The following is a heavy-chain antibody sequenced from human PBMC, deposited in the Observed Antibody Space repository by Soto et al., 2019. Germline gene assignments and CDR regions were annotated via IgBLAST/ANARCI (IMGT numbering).Heavy chain of an antibody. CDR2: INWNGGST. CDR3: ARARDIVVVPAAEQYAFDT. D-gene: IGHD2-2*01. V-gene: IGHV3-20*01. CDR1: GFTFDDLG. J-gene: IGHJ3*02. Sequence: GRSLRLSCAASGFTFDDLGMSWVRQAPGKGLEWVSGINWNGGSTGYADSVKGRFTISRDNAKNSLHLQMNSLRAEDTALYHCARARDIVVVPAAEQYAFDTWGQGTMVTVSS.